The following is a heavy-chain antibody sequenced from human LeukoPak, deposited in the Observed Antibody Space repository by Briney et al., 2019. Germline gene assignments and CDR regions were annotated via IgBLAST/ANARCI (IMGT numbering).Heavy chain of an antibody. CDR1: GCTLTELS. CDR2: FDPEDGET. CDR3: ATVNDFWSGFGF. J-gene: IGHJ4*02. V-gene: IGHV1-24*01. D-gene: IGHD3-3*01. Sequence: ASVKVSCKVSGCTLTELSMHWVRQAPGKGLEWMGGFDPEDGETIYAQKFQGRVTMTEDTSTDTAYMELSSLRSEDTAVYYCATVNDFWSGFGFWGQGTLVTVSS.